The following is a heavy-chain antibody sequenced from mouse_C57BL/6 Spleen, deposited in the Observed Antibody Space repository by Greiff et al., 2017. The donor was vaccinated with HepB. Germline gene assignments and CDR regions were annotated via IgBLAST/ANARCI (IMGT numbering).Heavy chain of an antibody. CDR1: GYTFTGYW. D-gene: IGHD1-1*01. CDR2: ILPGSGST. CDR3: ARRGITTVVATGGNY. J-gene: IGHJ2*01. V-gene: IGHV1-9*01. Sequence: QVQLKQSGAELMKPGASVKLSCKATGYTFTGYWIEWVKQRPGHGLEWIGEILPGSGSTNYNEKFKGKATFTADTSSNTAYIQLSSLTTEDSAIYYCARRGITTVVATGGNYWGQGTTLTVSS.